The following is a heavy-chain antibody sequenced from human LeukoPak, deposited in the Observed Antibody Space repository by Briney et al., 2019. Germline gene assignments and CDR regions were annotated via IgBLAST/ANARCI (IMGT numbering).Heavy chain of an antibody. D-gene: IGHD7-27*01. J-gene: IGHJ4*02. CDR1: GYTFTGYY. CDR3: ARTDKLGILYYFDY. Sequence: GASVKVSCKASGYTFTGYYMHWVRQAPGQGLEWMGWINPNSGGTNYAQKFQGRVTMTRDTSISTAYMELSRLRSDDTAVYYCARTDKLGILYYFDYWGQGTLVTVSS. CDR2: INPNSGGT. V-gene: IGHV1-2*02.